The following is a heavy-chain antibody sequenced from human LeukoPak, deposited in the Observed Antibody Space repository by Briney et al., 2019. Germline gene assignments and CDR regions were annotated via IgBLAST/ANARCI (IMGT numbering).Heavy chain of an antibody. V-gene: IGHV1-2*02. CDR3: AILPTWDLYYYDSSGSIGQFDY. J-gene: IGHJ4*02. Sequence: ASVKVSCEASGYTFTGYYMHWVRQAPGQGLEWMGWINPNSGGTNYAQKFQGRVTMTRDTSISTAYMELSRLRSDDTAVYYCAILPTWDLYYYDSSGSIGQFDYWGQGTLVTVSS. CDR2: INPNSGGT. CDR1: GYTFTGYY. D-gene: IGHD3-22*01.